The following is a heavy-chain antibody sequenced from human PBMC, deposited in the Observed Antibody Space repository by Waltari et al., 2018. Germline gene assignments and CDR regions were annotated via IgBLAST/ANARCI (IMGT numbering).Heavy chain of an antibody. CDR2: INHSGST. D-gene: IGHD2-2*01. J-gene: IGHJ6*02. Sequence: QVQLQQWGAGLLKPSETLSLTCAVYGGSFSGYYWSWIRQPPGKGREWSGEINHSGSTNYNPSRKSRVTISVDTSKNQFSLKLSSVTAADTAVYYCASLLLGYCSSTSCYLGYYYGMDVWGQGTTVTVSS. CDR3: ASLLLGYCSSTSCYLGYYYGMDV. V-gene: IGHV4-34*01. CDR1: GGSFSGYY.